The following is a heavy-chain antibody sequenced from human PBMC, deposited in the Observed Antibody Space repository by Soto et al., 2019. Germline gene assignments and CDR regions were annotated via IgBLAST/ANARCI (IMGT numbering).Heavy chain of an antibody. CDR2: IYYSGST. J-gene: IGHJ5*02. V-gene: IGHV4-59*12. CDR3: ARVPDR. CDR1: GGSISSYY. Sequence: PSETLSLTCTVSGGSISSYYWSWIRQPPGKGLEWIGNIYYSGSTYYNPSLKSRVTISVDRSKNQFSLKLSSVTAADTAVYYCARVPDRWGQGTLVTISS. D-gene: IGHD2-2*01.